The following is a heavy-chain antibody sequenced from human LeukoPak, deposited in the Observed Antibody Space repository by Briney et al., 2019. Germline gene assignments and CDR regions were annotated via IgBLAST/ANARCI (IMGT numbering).Heavy chain of an antibody. D-gene: IGHD3-22*01. V-gene: IGHV4-39*01. CDR1: GGSISSSSYY. Sequence: SETLSLTCTVSGGSISSSSYYWGWIRQPPGKGLEWIGSIYYSGSTHYNPSLKSRVTISVDTSKNQFSLKLSSVTAADTAVYYCASGNYYDSSGYGWGQGTMVTVSS. J-gene: IGHJ3*01. CDR2: IYYSGST. CDR3: ASGNYYDSSGYG.